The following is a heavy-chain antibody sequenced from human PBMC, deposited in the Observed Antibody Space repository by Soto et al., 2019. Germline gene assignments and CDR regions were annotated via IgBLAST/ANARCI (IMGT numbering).Heavy chain of an antibody. J-gene: IGHJ3*02. V-gene: IGHV3-64D*06. CDR1: GFTFSSYA. D-gene: IGHD3-3*01. CDR2: ISSNGGST. Sequence: PGGSLRLSCSASGFTFSSYAMHWVRQAPGKGLEYVSAISSNGGSTYYADSVKGRFTISRDNSKNTLYLQMSSLRAEDTAVYYCVKAYYDFWSGYYGLNGAFDIWGQGTMVTVSS. CDR3: VKAYYDFWSGYYGLNGAFDI.